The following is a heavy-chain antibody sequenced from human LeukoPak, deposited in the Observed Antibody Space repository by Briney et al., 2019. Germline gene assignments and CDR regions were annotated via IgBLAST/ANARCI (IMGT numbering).Heavy chain of an antibody. D-gene: IGHD6-6*01. Sequence: HPGGSLRLSCAASGFTFDAYAIHWVRQAPGKGLEWVSGISWNSGSIGYADSVKGRFTISRDNAKNSLYLQMNSLRAEDTALYYCARDSRSYSNSPGGPFDIWGQGTMVTVSS. CDR2: ISWNSGSI. J-gene: IGHJ3*02. V-gene: IGHV3-9*01. CDR1: GFTFDAYA. CDR3: ARDSRSYSNSPGGPFDI.